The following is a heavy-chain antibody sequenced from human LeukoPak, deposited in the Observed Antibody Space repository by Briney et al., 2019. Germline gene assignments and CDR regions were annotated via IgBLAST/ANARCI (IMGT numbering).Heavy chain of an antibody. CDR2: INHSGST. D-gene: IGHD3-10*01. Sequence: SETLSLTCAVYGGSFSGYYWSWIRQPPGKGLEWIGEINHSGSTNYNPSPKSRVTISVDTSRNQFSLRLNSVTAADTAVYYCAKSNGYGLIDIWGQGTMVTVS. CDR1: GGSFSGYY. CDR3: AKSNGYGLIDI. J-gene: IGHJ3*02. V-gene: IGHV4-34*01.